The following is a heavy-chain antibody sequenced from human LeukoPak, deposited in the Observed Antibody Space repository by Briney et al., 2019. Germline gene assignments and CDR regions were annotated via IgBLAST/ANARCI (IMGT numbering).Heavy chain of an antibody. CDR3: AKLAGIRGWFVYYFDY. CDR2: IDSNGVTT. J-gene: IGHJ4*02. V-gene: IGHV3-23*01. CDR1: GFAFSSYV. Sequence: GGSLRLSCEVSGFAFSSYVMSWVRQAPGNGLEWVSAIDSNGVTTNYADSVKGRFTISGDNSKNTLFLQMNSLRAEDTAVYYCAKLAGIRGWFVYYFDYWGQGTLVTVS. D-gene: IGHD6-19*01.